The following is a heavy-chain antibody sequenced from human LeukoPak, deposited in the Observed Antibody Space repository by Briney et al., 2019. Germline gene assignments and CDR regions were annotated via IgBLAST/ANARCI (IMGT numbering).Heavy chain of an antibody. CDR3: ATTSVWTRALDS. CDR2: INPYSGNT. J-gene: IGHJ4*02. CDR1: GYNFFSYN. D-gene: IGHD6-19*01. V-gene: IGHV1-18*04. Sequence: ASVKVSCKASGYNFFSYNITWVRQAPGLGLECMGWINPYSGNTTYPQKLRGRVTMTTDTSTSTAYMELRSLRSDDTAMYYCATTSVWTRALDSWGQVALVTVSS.